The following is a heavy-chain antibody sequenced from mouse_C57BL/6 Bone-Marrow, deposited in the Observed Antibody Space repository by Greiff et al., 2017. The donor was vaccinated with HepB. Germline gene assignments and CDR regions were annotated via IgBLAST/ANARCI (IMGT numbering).Heavy chain of an antibody. CDR2: IDPSDSYT. Sequence: QVQLQQPGAELVMPGASVKLSCKASGYTFTSYWMHWVKQRPGQGLEWIGEIDPSDSYTNYNQKFKGKSTLTVDKSSSTAYMQLSSLTSEDSAVYYCARNGYYSWYFDVWGTGTTVTVSS. V-gene: IGHV1-69*01. D-gene: IGHD2-3*01. J-gene: IGHJ1*03. CDR1: GYTFTSYW. CDR3: ARNGYYSWYFDV.